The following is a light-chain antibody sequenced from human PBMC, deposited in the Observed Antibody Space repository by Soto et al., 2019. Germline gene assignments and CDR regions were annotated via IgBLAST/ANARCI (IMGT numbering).Light chain of an antibody. J-gene: IGKJ2*01. CDR3: QQYGSSPYT. CDR2: GAS. V-gene: IGKV3-20*01. Sequence: EIVLTQSPGTLSLSPGERATLSCRASQRVSSSYLAWYQQRPGQAPSLLIYGASNRATGIPDRFSGSGSGTDFTLTISRLEPEDIAVYCCQQYGSSPYTFGQGTKLEIK. CDR1: QRVSSSY.